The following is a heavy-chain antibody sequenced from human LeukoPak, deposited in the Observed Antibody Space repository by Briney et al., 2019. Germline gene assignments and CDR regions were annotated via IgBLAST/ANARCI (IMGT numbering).Heavy chain of an antibody. V-gene: IGHV3-23*01. CDR1: GFTFSSYA. D-gene: IGHD5-12*01. Sequence: PGGSLRLSCAASGFTFSSYAMSWVRQAPGKGLEWVSAISGSGGSTYYADSVKGRFTISRDNSMNTLYLQMNSLRAEDTAVYYCAKDQGLRGFSQAFDIWGQGTMVTVSS. J-gene: IGHJ3*02. CDR2: ISGSGGST. CDR3: AKDQGLRGFSQAFDI.